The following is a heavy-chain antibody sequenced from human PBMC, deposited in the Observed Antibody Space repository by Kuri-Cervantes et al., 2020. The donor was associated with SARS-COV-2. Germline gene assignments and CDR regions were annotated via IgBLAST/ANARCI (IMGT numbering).Heavy chain of an antibody. CDR1: GGSFSGYY. CDR2: INHSGST. Sequence: SQTLSLTCAVYGGSFSGYYWSWIRQPPGKGLEWIGEINHSGSTNYNPSLKSRVTISVDTSKNQFFLKLSSVTAADTAVYYCARGRVYCSSTSCFIWSFDPWGQGTLVTVSS. CDR3: ARGRVYCSSTSCFIWSFDP. V-gene: IGHV4-34*01. D-gene: IGHD2-2*01. J-gene: IGHJ5*02.